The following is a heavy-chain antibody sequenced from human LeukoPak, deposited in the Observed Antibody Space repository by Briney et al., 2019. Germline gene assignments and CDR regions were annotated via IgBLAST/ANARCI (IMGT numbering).Heavy chain of an antibody. V-gene: IGHV3-64*01. CDR2: ISGNGGKT. Sequence: PGGSLRLSCAASGFTFSSYAMHWVRQAPGKGPEYVAAISGNGGKTDYGSSVQGRFTVSRDNSKNTLYLQMGSLRTEDMAVYYCARAHPLERIGWYGEDEFRGQGTLVTVSS. CDR3: ARAHPLERIGWYGEDEF. CDR1: GFTFSSYA. D-gene: IGHD6-19*01. J-gene: IGHJ1*01.